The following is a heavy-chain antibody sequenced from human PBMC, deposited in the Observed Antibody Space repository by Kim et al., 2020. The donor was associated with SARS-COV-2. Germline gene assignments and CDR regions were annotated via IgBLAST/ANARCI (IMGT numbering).Heavy chain of an antibody. CDR1: GGSISSGGYY. J-gene: IGHJ6*02. D-gene: IGHD2-2*01. Sequence: SETLSLTCTVSGGSISSGGYYWSWIRQHPGKGLEWIGYIYYSGSTYYNPSLKSRVTISVDTSKNQFSLKLSSVTAADTAVYYCARDPKDCSITSCKYYYYYVMDVWGQGTTVTVSS. CDR3: ARDPKDCSITSCKYYYYYVMDV. V-gene: IGHV4-31*03. CDR2: IYYSGST.